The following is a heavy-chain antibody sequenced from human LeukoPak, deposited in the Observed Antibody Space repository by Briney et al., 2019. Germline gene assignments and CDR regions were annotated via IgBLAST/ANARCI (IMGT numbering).Heavy chain of an antibody. D-gene: IGHD2-15*01. CDR2: IYYSGST. Sequence: SGTLSLTCTVSGGSISSSSYYWGWIRQPPGKGLEWIGSIYYSGSTYYNPSPKSRVTISVDTSKNQFSLKLSSVTAADTAVYYCVFRWFMRGYWGQGTLVTVSS. CDR3: VFRWFMRGY. CDR1: GGSISSSSYY. V-gene: IGHV4-39*01. J-gene: IGHJ4*02.